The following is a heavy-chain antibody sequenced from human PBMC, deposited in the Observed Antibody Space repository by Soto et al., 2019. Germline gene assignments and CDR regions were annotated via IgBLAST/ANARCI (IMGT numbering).Heavy chain of an antibody. CDR1: GFTFSSYA. J-gene: IGHJ4*02. Sequence: GESPKISCAASGFTFSSYAMSWVRQAPGKGLEWVSAISGSGGSTYYADSVKGRFTISRDNSKNTLYLQMNSLRAEDTAVYYCAKDATTLLWFGNYYFDYWGQGTLVTVSS. CDR3: AKDATTLLWFGNYYFDY. D-gene: IGHD3-10*01. V-gene: IGHV3-23*01. CDR2: ISGSGGST.